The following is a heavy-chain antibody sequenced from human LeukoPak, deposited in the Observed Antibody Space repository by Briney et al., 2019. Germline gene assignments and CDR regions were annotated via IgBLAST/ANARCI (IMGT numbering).Heavy chain of an antibody. V-gene: IGHV4-39*07. CDR1: GGSISNINYY. J-gene: IGHJ6*03. CDR3: ARDRSNNPYYFYYMDV. D-gene: IGHD1/OR15-1a*01. CDR2: IHYSRGT. Sequence: SETLSLTCTVSGGSISNINYYWGWIRQPPGKGLEWIGSIHYSRGTHYNPSLKSRVTISVDTSKNQFSLRLNSVSAADTALYYCARDRSNNPYYFYYMDVWGRGTTVTVSS.